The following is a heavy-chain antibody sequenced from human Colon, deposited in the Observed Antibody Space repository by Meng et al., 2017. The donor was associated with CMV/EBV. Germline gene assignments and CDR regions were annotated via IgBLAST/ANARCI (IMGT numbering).Heavy chain of an antibody. D-gene: IGHD1-1*01. Sequence: SETLSLTCSASGGSISGYYWSWIRQPPGKGLEWLGRVYYSGSAQYNPSLQSRVTISADTSKNQFSLKLTSVTAADTAVYYCARVRQLEGSSSNYHYYYGMNVWGQGTTVTVSS. CDR1: GGSISGYY. V-gene: IGHV4-59*01. J-gene: IGHJ6*02. CDR3: ARVRQLEGSSSNYHYYYGMNV. CDR2: VYYSGSA.